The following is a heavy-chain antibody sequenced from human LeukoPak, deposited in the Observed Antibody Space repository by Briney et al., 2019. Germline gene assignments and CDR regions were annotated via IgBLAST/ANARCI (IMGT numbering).Heavy chain of an antibody. V-gene: IGHV4-39*07. CDR2: IYYSGST. J-gene: IGHJ4*02. D-gene: IGHD1-26*01. CDR3: ARDARELLEVAY. Sequence: SETLSLTCTVSGGSISSSSYYWGWIRQPPGKGLEWIGSIYYSGSTYYNPSLKSRVTISVDTSKNQFSLKLSSVTAADTAVYYCARDARELLEVAYWGQGTLVTVSS. CDR1: GGSISSSSYY.